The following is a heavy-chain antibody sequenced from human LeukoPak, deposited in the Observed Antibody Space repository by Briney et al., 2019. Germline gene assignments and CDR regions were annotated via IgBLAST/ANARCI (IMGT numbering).Heavy chain of an antibody. J-gene: IGHJ5*02. Sequence: PSETLSLTCAVSGGSISSGGYSWSWIRQSPGKGLEWIGYIYHSGSTYYNPSLKSRVTISVDRSKNQFSLKLSSVTAADTAVYYCARYDILTSLFDPWGQGTLVTVSS. D-gene: IGHD3-9*01. CDR2: IYHSGST. V-gene: IGHV4-30-2*06. CDR1: GGSISSGGYS. CDR3: ARYDILTSLFDP.